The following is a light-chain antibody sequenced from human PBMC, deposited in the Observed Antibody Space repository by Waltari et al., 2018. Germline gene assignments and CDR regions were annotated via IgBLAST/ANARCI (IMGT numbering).Light chain of an antibody. J-gene: IGKJ4*01. CDR2: GAS. V-gene: IGKV3-20*01. Sequence: CRASQTINNNFLVWYQQKPGQAPGLIIHGASSRATGFPDRFSGSGSGTDFTLTINSLKPEDSAVYYCQQYDGSVLTFGGGTKVEI. CDR3: QQYDGSVLT. CDR1: QTINNNF.